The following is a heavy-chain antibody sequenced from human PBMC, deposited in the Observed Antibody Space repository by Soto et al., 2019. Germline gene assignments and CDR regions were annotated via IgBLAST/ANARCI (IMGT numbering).Heavy chain of an antibody. J-gene: IGHJ6*03. CDR3: ARTQDFWSGSPGYYYYMDV. Sequence: GGSLRLSCAASGFTFSSYWMHWVRQAPGKGLVWVSRINSDGSSTSYADSVKGQFTISRDNAKNTLYLQMNSLRAEDTAVYYCARTQDFWSGSPGYYYYMDVWGKGTTVTVSS. CDR2: INSDGSST. D-gene: IGHD3-3*01. CDR1: GFTFSSYW. V-gene: IGHV3-74*01.